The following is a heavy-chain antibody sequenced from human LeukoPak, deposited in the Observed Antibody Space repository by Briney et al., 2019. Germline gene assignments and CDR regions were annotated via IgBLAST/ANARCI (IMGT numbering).Heavy chain of an antibody. CDR1: GYTFTSYG. J-gene: IGHJ6*03. V-gene: IGHV1-18*01. Sequence: ASVKVSCKASGYTFTSYGISWVRRAPGQGLEWMGWISAYNGNTNYAQKLQGRVTMTTDTSTSTAYMELRSLRSDDTAVYYCASNYYGSGRRYYYYYYMDVWGKGTTVTVSS. D-gene: IGHD3-10*01. CDR3: ASNYYGSGRRYYYYYYMDV. CDR2: ISAYNGNT.